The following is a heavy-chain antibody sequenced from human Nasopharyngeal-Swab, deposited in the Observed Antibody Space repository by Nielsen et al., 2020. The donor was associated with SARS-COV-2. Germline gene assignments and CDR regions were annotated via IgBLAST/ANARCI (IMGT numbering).Heavy chain of an antibody. Sequence: SETLSLTCSVSGDSIGSGSHYWSWIRQPPGKGLEWIGYIYYSGSTNYNPSLKSRVTISVDTSKNQFSLKLSSVTAADTAVYYCARDSRYYYYGMDVWGQGTTVTVSS. J-gene: IGHJ6*02. V-gene: IGHV4-61*01. CDR3: ARDSRYYYYGMDV. CDR1: GDSIGSGSHY. CDR2: IYYSGST.